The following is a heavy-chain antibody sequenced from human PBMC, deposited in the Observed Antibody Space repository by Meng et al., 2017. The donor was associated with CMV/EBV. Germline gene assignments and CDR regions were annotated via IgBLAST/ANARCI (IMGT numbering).Heavy chain of an antibody. CDR2: IYYSGST. D-gene: IGHD6-19*01. V-gene: IGHV4-39*07. Sequence: PHLQEPAPGRVKPSEPLSLPCTVSGGSISSSSYYWGWIRQPPGKGLEWIGSIYYSGSTYYNPSLKSRVTISVDTSKNQFSLKLSSVTAADTAVYYCARDSAVAGVVDYWGQGTLVTVSS. CDR1: GGSISSSSYY. J-gene: IGHJ4*02. CDR3: ARDSAVAGVVDY.